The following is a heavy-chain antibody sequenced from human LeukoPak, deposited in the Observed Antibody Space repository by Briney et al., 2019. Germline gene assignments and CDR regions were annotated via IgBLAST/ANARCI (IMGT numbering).Heavy chain of an antibody. CDR3: ARGDGSGSGRRFDP. Sequence: PSQTLSLTCTVSGASISSGTYSWSWIRQPPGEGLEWIGYIYHTGSTYYNPSLKGRVTISVDRSKNQFSLNLNFVTAADTALYYCARGDGSGSGRRFDPWGQGTLITVSS. D-gene: IGHD3-10*01. J-gene: IGHJ5*02. CDR1: GASISSGTYS. CDR2: IYHTGST. V-gene: IGHV4-30-2*01.